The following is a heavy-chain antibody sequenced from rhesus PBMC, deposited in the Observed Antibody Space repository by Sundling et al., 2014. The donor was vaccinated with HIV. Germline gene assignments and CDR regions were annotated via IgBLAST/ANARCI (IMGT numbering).Heavy chain of an antibody. CDR1: GFTFSSYA. J-gene: IGHJ6*01. V-gene: IGHV3-103*01. Sequence: EVQLVESGGGLAKPGGSLRLSCAASGFTFSSYAMHWVRQAPGKGLEWVSAISSGGSTYYADSVKGRFTISRDNSKNTLSLQMNSLRAEDTAVYYCAKDPHVVVLTALGLDSWGQGVVVTVSS. CDR2: ISSGGST. D-gene: IGHD2-15*01. CDR3: AKDPHVVVLTALGLDS.